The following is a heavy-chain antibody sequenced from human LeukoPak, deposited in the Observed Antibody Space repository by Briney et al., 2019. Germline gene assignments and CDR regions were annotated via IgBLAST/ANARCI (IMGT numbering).Heavy chain of an antibody. Sequence: GGSLRLSCAASGFTVSSNYMSWVRQAPGKGLEWVSVIYSGGSTYYADSVKGRFTISRDNSKNTLYLQMNSLRAEDTAVYYCASDLSVTTGARYYYYYMDVWGKGTTITVSS. CDR1: GFTVSSNY. CDR2: IYSGGST. CDR3: ASDLSVTTGARYYYYYMDV. J-gene: IGHJ6*03. D-gene: IGHD4-11*01. V-gene: IGHV3-53*01.